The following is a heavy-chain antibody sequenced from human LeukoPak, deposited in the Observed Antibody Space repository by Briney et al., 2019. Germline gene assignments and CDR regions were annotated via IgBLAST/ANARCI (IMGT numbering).Heavy chain of an antibody. CDR3: ARAGGSTVSHSDY. V-gene: IGHV3-33*01. CDR2: IWYDASNK. J-gene: IGHJ4*02. Sequence: GGSLRLSCAASGISFRSYGMHWVRQAPGKGLEWVTFIWYDASNKYYAESVKGRFTISRDNSRNTVFLQMNSLRAEDTAVYYCARAGGSTVSHSDYWGQGTLVTVSS. CDR1: GISFRSYG. D-gene: IGHD4-17*01.